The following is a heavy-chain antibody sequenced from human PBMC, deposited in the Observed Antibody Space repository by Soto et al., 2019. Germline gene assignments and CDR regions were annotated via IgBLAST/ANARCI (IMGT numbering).Heavy chain of an antibody. D-gene: IGHD4-17*01. CDR3: ASHGSGDYFWFDP. CDR1: VFTCSNFW. V-gene: IGHV3-74*01. CDR2: ASPDGSST. Sequence: RWSLRLSCSASVFTCSNFWVHWVRQAPGKGLVWVSRASPDGSSTSYADSVKGRFTISRDNAKNMLYMEMNSLRAEDTAVYYCASHGSGDYFWFDPWGQGTLVTVSS. J-gene: IGHJ5*02.